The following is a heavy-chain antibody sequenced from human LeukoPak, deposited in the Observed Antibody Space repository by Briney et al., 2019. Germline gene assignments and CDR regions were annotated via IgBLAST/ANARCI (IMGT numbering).Heavy chain of an antibody. D-gene: IGHD2-21*02. V-gene: IGHV3-30*02. CDR3: AKGDTS. Sequence: PGGSLRLSCAASGFNFSKYDMHWVRQAPGKGLEWVAFIRYDGSDKYYADSVKGRFTISRDNSKNTLYLQMNSLRTEDTAVYYCAKGDTSWGQGTLVTVPS. CDR1: GFNFSKYD. J-gene: IGHJ5*02. CDR2: IRYDGSDK.